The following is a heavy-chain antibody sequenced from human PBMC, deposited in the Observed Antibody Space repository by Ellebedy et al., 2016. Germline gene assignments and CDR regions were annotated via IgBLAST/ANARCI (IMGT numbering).Heavy chain of an antibody. V-gene: IGHV3-7*01. CDR1: GFSFSSYW. CDR2: IKQDGSEK. J-gene: IGHJ4*02. CDR3: ARAGGDY. Sequence: GGSLRLSCADSGFSFSSYWMHWVRQAPGKGLEWVASIKQDGSEKYYVDSVKGRFTISRDNAKNSLYLQLNSLGDEDTAMYYCARAGGDYWGQGTLVTVSS. D-gene: IGHD3-10*01.